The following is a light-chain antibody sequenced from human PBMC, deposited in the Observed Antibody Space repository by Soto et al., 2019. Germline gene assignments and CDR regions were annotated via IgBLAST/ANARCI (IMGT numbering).Light chain of an antibody. CDR3: QQSYRTPLT. Sequence: DIQMTQSPSSLSASVGDTVTNTCRASQSISIYLNWHQQKPGKAPSLLIYAASSLPNGVPSRFSGSGSGTDFTLTISRLQREDFATYYCQQSYRTPLTFGGGTKVEIK. CDR1: QSISIY. J-gene: IGKJ4*01. V-gene: IGKV1-39*01. CDR2: AAS.